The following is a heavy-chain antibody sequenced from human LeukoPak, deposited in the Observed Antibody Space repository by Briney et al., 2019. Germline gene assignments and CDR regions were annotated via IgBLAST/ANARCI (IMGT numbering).Heavy chain of an antibody. J-gene: IGHJ5*02. V-gene: IGHV3-7*03. CDR2: IKKDGSEK. Sequence: PGGSLRLSCAASGFTFSSYWMSWVRQAPGKGLEWVANIKKDGSEKYYVDSVKGRFTISRDNAKNSLYLQMNSLRAEDTALYYCARALSSSSLNWFDPWGQGTLVTVSS. CDR1: GFTFSSYW. D-gene: IGHD6-6*01. CDR3: ARALSSSSLNWFDP.